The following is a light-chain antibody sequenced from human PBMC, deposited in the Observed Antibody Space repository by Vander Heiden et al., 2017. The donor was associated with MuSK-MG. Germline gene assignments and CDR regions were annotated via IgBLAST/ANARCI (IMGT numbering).Light chain of an antibody. CDR3: QVWDSSVI. Sequence: SYELTQPLSVSVALGQTARIPCGGNNIGESDVHWYQQTPGQAPVLVIFRETTRPSGIPERVSGSNSGNTATLTISRAQAGDEADYYCQVWDSSVIFGGGTKLTVL. J-gene: IGLJ2*01. CDR2: RET. V-gene: IGLV3-9*01. CDR1: NIGESD.